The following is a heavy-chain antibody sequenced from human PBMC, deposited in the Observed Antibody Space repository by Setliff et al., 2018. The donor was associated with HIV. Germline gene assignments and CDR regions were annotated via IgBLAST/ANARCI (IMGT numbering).Heavy chain of an antibody. V-gene: IGHV4-39*07. CDR2: ISDSATT. CDR1: GGAITNSRHY. D-gene: IGHD4-4*01. Sequence: SETLSLTCAVSGGAITNSRHYWVWIRQSPGKGLEWIGTRISDSATTSVNPSLKSRVTISLDTSKKQFSLKVISVTAADTAIYYCARGKHDFSNYGSSGYFYYMDVWGKGTTVTVSS. CDR3: ARGKHDFSNYGSSGYFYYMDV. J-gene: IGHJ6*03.